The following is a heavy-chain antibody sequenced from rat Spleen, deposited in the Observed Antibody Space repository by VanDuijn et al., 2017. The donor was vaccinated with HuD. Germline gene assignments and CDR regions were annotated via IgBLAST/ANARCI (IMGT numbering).Heavy chain of an antibody. D-gene: IGHD1-2*01. CDR2: ISYSGST. CDR3: ARYHYYSSYTLFDY. J-gene: IGHJ2*01. V-gene: IGHV3-1*01. CDR1: GYSITSNY. Sequence: EVQLQESGPGLVKPSQSLSLTCSVTGYSITSNYWGWIRKFPGNKMEWMGYISYSGSTSYNPSLKSRISITRDTPKKQFFLQLNSVTTEDTATYYWARYHYYSSYTLFDYWGQGVMVTVSS.